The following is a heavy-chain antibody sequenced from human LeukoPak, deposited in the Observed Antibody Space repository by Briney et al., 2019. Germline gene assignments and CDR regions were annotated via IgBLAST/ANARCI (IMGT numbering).Heavy chain of an antibody. V-gene: IGHV1-69*13. CDR1: GGTFSSYA. CDR3: AREGYIVATILDP. D-gene: IGHD5-12*01. CDR2: IIPIFGTA. Sequence: GASVKVSCKASGGTFSSYAISWVRQAPGQGLEWMGGIIPIFGTANYAQKFQGRVTITADESTSTAYMELSRLTSEDTAVYYCAREGYIVATILDPWGQGTLVTVSS. J-gene: IGHJ5*02.